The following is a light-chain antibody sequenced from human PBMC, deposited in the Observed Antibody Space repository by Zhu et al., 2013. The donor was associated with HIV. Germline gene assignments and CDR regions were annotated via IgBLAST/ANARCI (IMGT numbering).Light chain of an antibody. V-gene: IGKV3-20*01. Sequence: EIVLTQSPGTLSLSPGERATLSCTASQSVSSSYLTWYQQRPGQAPRLLIFGASSRASGIPDRFSGSGSGTDFTLTISRLEPEDFAVYYCQQYDSSPLTFGGGTEGGGSN. J-gene: IGKJ4*01. CDR2: GAS. CDR3: QQYDSSPLT. CDR1: QSVSSSY.